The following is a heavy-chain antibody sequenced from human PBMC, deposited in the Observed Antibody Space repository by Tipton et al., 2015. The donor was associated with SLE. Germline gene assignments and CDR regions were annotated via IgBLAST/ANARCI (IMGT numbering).Heavy chain of an antibody. Sequence: SLRLSCAVTGFTFSNYWMHWVRQTPGKGLVWVSRINYDGSRTDYADSVKGRVTISRDNAKNTLYLQMNSLGADDTAVYYCARGIPSGSGWEKGYFDYWGQGILVTFSS. CDR1: GFTFSNYW. J-gene: IGHJ4*02. D-gene: IGHD6-19*01. V-gene: IGHV3-74*01. CDR3: ARGIPSGSGWEKGYFDY. CDR2: INYDGSRT.